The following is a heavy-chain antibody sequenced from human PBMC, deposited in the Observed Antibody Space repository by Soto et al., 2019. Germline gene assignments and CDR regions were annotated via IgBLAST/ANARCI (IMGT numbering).Heavy chain of an antibody. V-gene: IGHV1-69*12. CDR1: GGTFSSYA. CDR2: IIPIFGTA. CDR3: ARSGGGGWFDP. Sequence: QVQLVQSGAEVKKPGSSVKVSCKASGGTFSSYAISWVRQAPGQGLEWMGGIIPIFGTANYAQKFQGRVTITADESPRKAQMEVGRLGSEETAVYYCARSGGGGWFDPWGQGTLVIVSS. D-gene: IGHD3-10*01. J-gene: IGHJ5*02.